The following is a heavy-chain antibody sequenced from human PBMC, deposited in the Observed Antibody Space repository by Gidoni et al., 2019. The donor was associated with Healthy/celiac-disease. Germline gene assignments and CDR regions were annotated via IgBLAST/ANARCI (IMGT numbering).Heavy chain of an antibody. J-gene: IGHJ6*02. CDR2: INHRGST. V-gene: IGHV4-34*01. Sequence: QVQLQQWGAGLLKPSETLSLTCAVDGGSFSGYYWSWIRQPPGKGLEWIGAINHRGSTHYHPSLKSRFTISVDTSKNQFSLKLSSVPAADTAVYYCAREWGVRRGSYWAYYYYGMDVWGQGTTVTVSS. CDR1: GGSFSGYY. D-gene: IGHD1-26*01. CDR3: AREWGVRRGSYWAYYYYGMDV.